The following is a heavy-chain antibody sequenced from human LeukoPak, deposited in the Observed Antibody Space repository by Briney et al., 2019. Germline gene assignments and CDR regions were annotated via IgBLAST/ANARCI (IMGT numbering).Heavy chain of an antibody. CDR2: ISAYNGNT. V-gene: IGHV1-18*01. Sequence: ASVKVSCKASGCTFTSCGISRVRQAPGQGLEWMGWISAYNGNTNYAQKLQGRVTMTTDTSTTTAYMELRSLRSDDTAVYYCARTSYYDTSGYFPYWGQGTLVTVSS. D-gene: IGHD3-22*01. CDR3: ARTSYYDTSGYFPY. CDR1: GCTFTSCG. J-gene: IGHJ4*02.